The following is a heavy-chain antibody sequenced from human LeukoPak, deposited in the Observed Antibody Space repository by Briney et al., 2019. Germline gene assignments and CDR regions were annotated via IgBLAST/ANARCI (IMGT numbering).Heavy chain of an antibody. CDR3: ARDGWNYDILTGYKYYFDY. V-gene: IGHV4-61*02. CDR2: IYTSGST. Sequence: SETLSLTCTVSGGSISSGSYYWSWIRQPAGKGLEWIGRIYTSGSTNCNPSLKSRVTISVDTSKNQFSLKLSSVTAADTAVYYCARDGWNYDILTGYKYYFDYWGQGTLVTVSS. J-gene: IGHJ4*02. CDR1: GGSISSGSYY. D-gene: IGHD3-9*01.